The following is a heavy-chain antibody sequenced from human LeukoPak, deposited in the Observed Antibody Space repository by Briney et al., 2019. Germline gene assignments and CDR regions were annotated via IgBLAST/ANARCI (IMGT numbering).Heavy chain of an antibody. J-gene: IGHJ1*01. CDR1: GGSISSYY. CDR3: ARYLDYGGNSRVFQH. V-gene: IGHV4-34*01. Sequence: SETLSLTCTVSGGSISSYYWTWIRQPPGKGLEWIGEINHSGSTNYNPSLKSRVTISIDTSKNQFSLKLSSVTAADTAFYYCARYLDYGGNSRVFQHWGQGTLVTVSS. D-gene: IGHD4-23*01. CDR2: INHSGST.